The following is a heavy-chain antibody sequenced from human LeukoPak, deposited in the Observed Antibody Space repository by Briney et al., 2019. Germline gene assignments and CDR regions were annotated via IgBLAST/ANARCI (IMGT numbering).Heavy chain of an antibody. V-gene: IGHV3-21*01. Sequence: PGGSLRLSCAASGFTFSSYSMNWVRQAPGKGLEWVSSITSSSSYIYYADSVKGRFTISRDNAKNSLYLQMNSLRAEDTAVYYCASSNSGWSDYWGQGTLVTVSS. CDR3: ASSNSGWSDY. CDR1: GFTFSSYS. D-gene: IGHD6-19*01. J-gene: IGHJ4*02. CDR2: ITSSSSYI.